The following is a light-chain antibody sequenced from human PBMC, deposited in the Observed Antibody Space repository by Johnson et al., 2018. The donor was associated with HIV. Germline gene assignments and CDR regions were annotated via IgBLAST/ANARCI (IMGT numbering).Light chain of an antibody. Sequence: QSVLTQPPSASGPPGQRVTISCSGSSSNIGNNYVSWYQQLPGTAPKLLIYDNNTRPSGIPARFSGSKSGTSATLGITGLQTGDEADYYCGTWDSSLSAEVFGTGTKVTVL. V-gene: IGLV1-51*01. CDR3: GTWDSSLSAEV. CDR2: DNN. CDR1: SSNIGNNY. J-gene: IGLJ1*01.